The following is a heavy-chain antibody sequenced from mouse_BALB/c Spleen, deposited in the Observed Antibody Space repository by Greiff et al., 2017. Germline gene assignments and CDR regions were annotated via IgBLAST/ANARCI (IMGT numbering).Heavy chain of an antibody. Sequence: VQLQQSGAELVRPGSSVKISCKASGYAFSRYWMNWVKQRPGQGLEWIGQIYPGDGDTNYNGKFKGKATLTADTSSSAAYMQLSSLTSEDSAVYFCARSVRYYYGSSVYYYAMDYWGQGTSVTVAA. J-gene: IGHJ4*01. CDR3: ARSVRYYYGSSVYYYAMDY. CDR1: GYAFSRYW. CDR2: IYPGDGDT. D-gene: IGHD1-1*01. V-gene: IGHV1-80*01.